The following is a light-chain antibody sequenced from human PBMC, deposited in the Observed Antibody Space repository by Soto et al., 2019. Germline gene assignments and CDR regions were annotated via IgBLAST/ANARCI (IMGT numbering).Light chain of an antibody. CDR1: SSDIGGYKY. CDR2: EVS. CDR3: CSYKRRSPRV. J-gene: IGLJ2*01. V-gene: IGLV2-14*01. Sequence: QSALTQPASVSGSPGQSITISCTGTSSDIGGYKYVSWYQQHPGIAPKLMIYEVSNRPSGVSNRFSGSKSGNTASLTISGRQAEDEADYYCCSYKRRSPRVFGGGTKLTVL.